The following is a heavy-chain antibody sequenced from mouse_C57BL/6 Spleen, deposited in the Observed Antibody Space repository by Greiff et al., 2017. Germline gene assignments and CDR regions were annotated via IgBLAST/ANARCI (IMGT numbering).Heavy chain of an antibody. CDR1: GFSLTSYG. Sequence: VQGVESGPGLVQPSPCLSITCTVSGFSLTSYGVHWVRQSPGKGLEWLGVICRGRSKDYNAAFMSRLSITKDNSKCQVFFTMNSLQADDTAIYYCAKMLSYYYAMDCQGQGLSVTVSS. J-gene: IGHJ4*01. D-gene: IGHD2-1*01. V-gene: IGHV2-5*01. CDR3: AKMLSYYYAMDC. CDR2: ICRGRSK.